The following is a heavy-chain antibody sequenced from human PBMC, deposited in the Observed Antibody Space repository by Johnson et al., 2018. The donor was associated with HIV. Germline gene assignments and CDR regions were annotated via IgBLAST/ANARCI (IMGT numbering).Heavy chain of an antibody. V-gene: IGHV3-23*04. CDR3: ARDRCSSTTCLDAFDI. Sequence: EVQLVESGGGLVQPGGSLRLSCAASGFTFSSYAMSWVRQAPGKGLECVSGISGSGGSTYNADSVKGRFTISRDNSKHTLYVEMNSLRVEDTALYYCARDRCSSTTCLDAFDIWGQGTMVTVSS. D-gene: IGHD2-2*01. CDR1: GFTFSSYA. CDR2: ISGSGGST. J-gene: IGHJ3*02.